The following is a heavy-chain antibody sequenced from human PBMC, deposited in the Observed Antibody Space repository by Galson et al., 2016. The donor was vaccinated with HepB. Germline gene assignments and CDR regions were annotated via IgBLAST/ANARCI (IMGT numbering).Heavy chain of an antibody. D-gene: IGHD2-8*02. CDR3: ARGTDIVLVGLDLDI. V-gene: IGHV4-4*07. J-gene: IGHJ3*02. CDR1: GASMSSYY. CDR2: IYPRGTT. Sequence: SETLSLTCTVSGASMSSYYWSWIRQSAGKGLEWIGRIYPRGTTNYNPSLKSRVTISQDTSRNQFSLRLTSVTAADTGVYYCARGTDIVLVGLDLDIWGHGTMVTVSS.